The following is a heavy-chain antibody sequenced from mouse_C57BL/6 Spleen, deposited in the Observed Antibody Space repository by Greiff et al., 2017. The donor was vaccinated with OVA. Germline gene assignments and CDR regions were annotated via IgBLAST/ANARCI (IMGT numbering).Heavy chain of an antibody. CDR3: AREDWAYYFDY. D-gene: IGHD4-1*01. V-gene: IGHV5-4*01. Sequence: EVQGVESGGGLVKPGGSLKLSCAASGFTFSSYAMSWVRQTPEKRLEWVATISDGGSYTYYPDNVKGRFTISRDNAKNNLYLQMSHLKSEDTAMYYCAREDWAYYFDYWGQGTTLTVSS. CDR1: GFTFSSYA. J-gene: IGHJ2*01. CDR2: ISDGGSYT.